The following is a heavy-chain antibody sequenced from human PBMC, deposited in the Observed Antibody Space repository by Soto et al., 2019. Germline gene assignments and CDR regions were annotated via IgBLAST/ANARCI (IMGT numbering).Heavy chain of an antibody. CDR3: AKDGWGGPGGTALNWFDP. D-gene: IGHD2-15*01. Sequence: GGSLRLSCAASGFTFSSYAMSWVRQAPGKGLEWVSAISGSGGSTYYADSVKGRFTISRDNSKNTLYLQMNSLRAEDTAVYYCAKDGWGGPGGTALNWFDPWGQGTLVTVSS. J-gene: IGHJ5*02. CDR1: GFTFSSYA. CDR2: ISGSGGST. V-gene: IGHV3-23*01.